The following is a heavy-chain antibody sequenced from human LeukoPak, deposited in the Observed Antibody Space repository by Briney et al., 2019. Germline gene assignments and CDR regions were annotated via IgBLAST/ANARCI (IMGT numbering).Heavy chain of an antibody. CDR1: GGSFSGYY. V-gene: IGHV4-34*01. Sequence: SETLSLTCAVYGGSFSGYYWSWIRQPPGKGLEWIGEINHSGSTNCNPSLKSRVTISVDTSKNQFSLKLSSVTAADTAVYYCARTEAGDDYAFDIWGQGTMVTVSS. D-gene: IGHD2-21*01. J-gene: IGHJ3*02. CDR3: ARTEAGDDYAFDI. CDR2: INHSGST.